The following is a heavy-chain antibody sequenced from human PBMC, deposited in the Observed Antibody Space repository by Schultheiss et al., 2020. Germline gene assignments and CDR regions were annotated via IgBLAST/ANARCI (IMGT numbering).Heavy chain of an antibody. Sequence: ASVKVSGKASGYTFTSYGISWVRQAPGQGLEWMGWISAYNGNTNYAQKLQGRVTMTTDTSTSTAYMELRSLRSDDTAVYYCARFYSGSGGSCYWVYNWFDPWGQGTLVTGYS. J-gene: IGHJ5*02. D-gene: IGHD2-15*01. CDR3: ARFYSGSGGSCYWVYNWFDP. CDR2: ISAYNGNT. CDR1: GYTFTSYG. V-gene: IGHV1-18*01.